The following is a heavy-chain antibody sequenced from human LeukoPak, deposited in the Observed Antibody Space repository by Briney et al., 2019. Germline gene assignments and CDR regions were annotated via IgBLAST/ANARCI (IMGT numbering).Heavy chain of an antibody. CDR1: GFTFSSYE. CDR3: ARVLWDNGDYPDY. J-gene: IGHJ4*02. V-gene: IGHV3-48*03. CDR2: ISTSGPAG. Sequence: GGSLRLSCEASGFTFSSYEMNWVRQAPGKGLEWVSYISTSGPAGYYADSVKGRFTISRDNARNTVFLQMNSLRAEDTAVYYCARVLWDNGDYPDYWGQGTLVTVSS. D-gene: IGHD4-17*01.